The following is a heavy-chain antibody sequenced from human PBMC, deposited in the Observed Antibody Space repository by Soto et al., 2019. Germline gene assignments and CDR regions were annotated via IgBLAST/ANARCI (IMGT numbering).Heavy chain of an antibody. D-gene: IGHD2-2*02. CDR2: INDSGTT. V-gene: IGHV4-34*01. CDR1: GGSFSGFY. Sequence: PSEPLSLTFAISGGSFSGFYWSWIRQPPGKGLEWIGEINDSGTTNYNPSLKSRVTISADTSKTHFSLRLTSVTAADTAVYYCARYTSHNVSSQNGTVVRGQGIT. J-gene: IGHJ6*02. CDR3: ARYTSHNVSSQNGTVV.